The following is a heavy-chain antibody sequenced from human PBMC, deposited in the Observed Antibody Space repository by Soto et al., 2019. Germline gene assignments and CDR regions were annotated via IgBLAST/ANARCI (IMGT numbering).Heavy chain of an antibody. CDR3: AKDYYGSGSSLWEVRPFDY. Sequence: QPGGSLRLSCAASGFTFSSYAMSWVRQAPGKGLEWVSATSGSGGSTYYADSVKGRFTISRDNSKNTLYLQMNSLRAEDTAVYYCAKDYYGSGSSLWEVRPFDYWGQGTLVTVSS. CDR1: GFTFSSYA. V-gene: IGHV3-23*01. D-gene: IGHD3-10*01. CDR2: TSGSGGST. J-gene: IGHJ4*02.